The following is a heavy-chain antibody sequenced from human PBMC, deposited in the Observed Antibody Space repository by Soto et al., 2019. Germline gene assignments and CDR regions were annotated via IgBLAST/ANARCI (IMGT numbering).Heavy chain of an antibody. J-gene: IGHJ5*02. CDR3: ARAVSGASYGRTHSLDP. CDR2: IYYSGST. Sequence: PSETLSLTCTVSGGSISSGDYYWSWIRQPPGKGLEWIGYIYYSGSTYYNPSLKSRVTISVDTSKNKFSLKLSSVTAADTAVYYCARAVSGASYGRTHSLDPWGQGTMVTVYS. CDR1: GGSISSGDYY. V-gene: IGHV4-30-4*01. D-gene: IGHD5-18*01.